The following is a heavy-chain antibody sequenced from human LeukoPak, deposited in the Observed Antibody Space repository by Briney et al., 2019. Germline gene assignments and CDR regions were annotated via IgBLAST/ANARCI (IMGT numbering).Heavy chain of an antibody. CDR2: IIPIFGTA. CDR3: ARMRDGYNFQDFDY. J-gene: IGHJ4*02. V-gene: IGHV1-69*05. CDR1: GGTFSSYA. D-gene: IGHD5-24*01. Sequence: ASVKVSCKASGGTFSSYAISWVRQAPGQGLEWMGGIIPIFGTANYAQKFQGRVTITTDESTSTAYMELSSLRSEDTAVYYCARMRDGYNFQDFDYWGQGTLVTVSS.